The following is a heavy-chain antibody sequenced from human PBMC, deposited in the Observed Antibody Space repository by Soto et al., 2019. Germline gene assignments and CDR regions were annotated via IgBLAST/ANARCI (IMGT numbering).Heavy chain of an antibody. CDR2: IIPIFGTA. Sequence: QVQLVQSGAEVKKPGSSVKVSCKDSGGTFSSYAISWVRQSPGQGLEWMGGIIPIFGTANYAQKFQGRVTITADESTSTAYMELSSLRSEDTAEYYCARGHRIAALLRGWFDPWGQGTLVTVSS. CDR3: ARGHRIAALLRGWFDP. V-gene: IGHV1-69*12. CDR1: GGTFSSYA. D-gene: IGHD6-6*01. J-gene: IGHJ5*02.